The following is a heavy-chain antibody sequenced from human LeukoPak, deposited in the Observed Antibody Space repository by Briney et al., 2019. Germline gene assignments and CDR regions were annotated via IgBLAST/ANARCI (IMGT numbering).Heavy chain of an antibody. V-gene: IGHV4-59*01. Sequence: PSETLSLTCTVSGGSISSYYWSWIRQPPGKGREWIGYIYYSGSTNYNPSLKSRVTISVDTSKNQFSLKLSSVTAADTAVYYCARDSEGGITMVRGVRDAFDIWGQGTMVTVSS. CDR2: IYYSGST. CDR1: GGSISSYY. CDR3: ARDSEGGITMVRGVRDAFDI. J-gene: IGHJ3*02. D-gene: IGHD3-10*01.